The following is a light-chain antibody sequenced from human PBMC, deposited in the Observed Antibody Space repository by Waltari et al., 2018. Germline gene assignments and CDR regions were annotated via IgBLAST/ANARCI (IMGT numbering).Light chain of an antibody. CDR3: TSYSGSDTVI. V-gene: IGLV2-8*01. J-gene: IGLJ2*01. CDR1: SRDIGGYNY. Sequence: QSALTQPPSASGSPGQSVTISCPGTSRDIGGYNYVSWYQQHPGKAPKLMIYEVTERPSGVPDRFSGSKSGNTASLTVSGLRTEDEADYYCTSYSGSDTVIFGGGTKLTVL. CDR2: EVT.